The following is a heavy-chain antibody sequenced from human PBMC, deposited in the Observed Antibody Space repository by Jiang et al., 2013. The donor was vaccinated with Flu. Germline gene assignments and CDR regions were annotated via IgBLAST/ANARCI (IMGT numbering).Heavy chain of an antibody. CDR2: IYHSGST. J-gene: IGHJ3*02. D-gene: IGHD3-3*01. CDR1: GGSISSSNW. Sequence: TCAVSGGSISSSNWWSWVRQPPGKGLEWIGEIYHSGSTNYNPSLKSRVTISVDKSKNQFSLKLSSVTAADTAVYYCARGRRRFTIFGVASDAFDIWGQGTMVTVSS. V-gene: IGHV4-4*02. CDR3: ARGRRRFTIFGVASDAFDI.